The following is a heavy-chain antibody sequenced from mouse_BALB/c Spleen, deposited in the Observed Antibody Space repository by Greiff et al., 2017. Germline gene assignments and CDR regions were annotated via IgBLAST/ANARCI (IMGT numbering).Heavy chain of an antibody. CDR3: ARNWYYFDY. CDR2: ISSGSSTI. Sequence: EVQVVESGGGLVQPGGSRKLSCAASGFTFSSFGMHWVRQAPEKGLEWVAYISSGSSTIYYADTVKGRFTISRDNPKNTLFLQMTSLRSEDTAMYYCARNWYYFDYWGQGTTLTVSS. D-gene: IGHD4-1*01. CDR1: GFTFSSFG. J-gene: IGHJ2*01. V-gene: IGHV5-17*02.